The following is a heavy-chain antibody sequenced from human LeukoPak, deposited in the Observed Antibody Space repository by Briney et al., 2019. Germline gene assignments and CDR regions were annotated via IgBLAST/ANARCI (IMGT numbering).Heavy chain of an antibody. Sequence: GGSLRLSCAASGFTFSSYGMPWVRQAPGKGLEWVAVISYDGSNKYYADSVKGRFTISRDNSKNTLYLQMNSLRAEDTAVYYCAKDPQPTYYDFWSGYRIYWGQGTLVTVSS. CDR3: AKDPQPTYYDFWSGYRIY. CDR2: ISYDGSNK. D-gene: IGHD3-3*01. J-gene: IGHJ4*02. V-gene: IGHV3-30*18. CDR1: GFTFSSYG.